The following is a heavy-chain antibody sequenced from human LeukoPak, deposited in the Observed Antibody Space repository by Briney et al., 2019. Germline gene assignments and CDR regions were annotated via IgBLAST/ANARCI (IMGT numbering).Heavy chain of an antibody. CDR1: GGTFSSYA. V-gene: IGHV1-69*13. CDR2: IIPIFGTA. CDR3: ARVYCTNGVCYYYYGMDV. D-gene: IGHD2-8*01. J-gene: IGHJ6*02. Sequence: GASVNVSCKASGGTFSSYAISWVRQAPGQGLEWMGGIIPIFGTANYAQKFQGRVTITADESTSTAYMELSSLRSEDTAVYYCARVYCTNGVCYYYYGMDVWGQGTTVTVSS.